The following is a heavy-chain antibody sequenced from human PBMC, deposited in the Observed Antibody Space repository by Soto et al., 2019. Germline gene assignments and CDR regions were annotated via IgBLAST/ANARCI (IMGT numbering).Heavy chain of an antibody. D-gene: IGHD6-13*01. CDR2: ISAYNGNT. CDR3: ARDPRRIAAAGTKYYYYYGMDV. J-gene: IGHJ6*02. Sequence: SVKVSCKASGYTFTSYGISWVRQAPGQGPEWMGWISAYNGNTNYAQKLQGRVTMTTDTSTSTAYMELRSLRSDDTAVYYCARDPRRIAAAGTKYYYYYGMDVWGQGTTVTVSS. CDR1: GYTFTSYG. V-gene: IGHV1-18*01.